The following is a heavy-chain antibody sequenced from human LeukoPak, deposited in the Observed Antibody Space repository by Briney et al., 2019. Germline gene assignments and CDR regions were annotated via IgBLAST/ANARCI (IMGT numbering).Heavy chain of an antibody. V-gene: IGHV4-30-2*01. CDR3: ARDWGYGMDV. CDR2: IYHSGST. D-gene: IGHD3-16*01. J-gene: IGHJ6*02. CDR1: GGSFSGYS. Sequence: SETLSLTCAVYGGSFSGYSWSWIRQPPGKGLEWIGYIYHSGSTYYNPSLKSRVTISVDRSKNQFSLKLSSVTAADTAVYYCARDWGYGMDVWGQGTTVTVSS.